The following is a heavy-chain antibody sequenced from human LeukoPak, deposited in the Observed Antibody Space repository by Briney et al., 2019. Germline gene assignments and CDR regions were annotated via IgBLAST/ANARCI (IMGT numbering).Heavy chain of an antibody. D-gene: IGHD3-10*01. Sequence: VASVKVSCKASGYTFTGYYMHWVRQAPGQGLGWMGWINPNSGGTDYAQKFQGRVTMTRDTSISTAYMELSRLRSDDTAVYYCARVGKTAKGSYYGMDVWGQGTTVTVSS. CDR3: ARVGKTAKGSYYGMDV. CDR2: INPNSGGT. J-gene: IGHJ6*02. CDR1: GYTFTGYY. V-gene: IGHV1-2*02.